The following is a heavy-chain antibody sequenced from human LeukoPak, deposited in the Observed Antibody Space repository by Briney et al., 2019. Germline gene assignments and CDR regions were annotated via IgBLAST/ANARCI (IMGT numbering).Heavy chain of an antibody. J-gene: IGHJ6*03. D-gene: IGHD6-13*01. CDR2: ISGGGGST. Sequence: GGSLRLSCAASGFTCSSCAMSWLRQAPGKGLEWVSDISGGGGSTCYADYVKGRFTISRDNSKSTLYLQMNSLRAEDTAVYYCAKMSRAAAGTGGYYYMDVWGKGTTVTVSS. V-gene: IGHV3-23*01. CDR1: GFTCSSCA. CDR3: AKMSRAAAGTGGYYYMDV.